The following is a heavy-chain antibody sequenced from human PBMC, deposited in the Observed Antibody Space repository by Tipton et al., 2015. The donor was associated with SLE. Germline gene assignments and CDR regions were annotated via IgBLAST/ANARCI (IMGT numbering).Heavy chain of an antibody. Sequence: QLVQSGGGVVQPGRSLRLSCAASGFTFSSYAMHWVRQAPGKGLEWVAVISYDGSNKYYADSVKGRFTISRDNSKSTLYLQMNSLRAEDTAVYYCASAAAGTDAFDIWSQGTMVTVSS. D-gene: IGHD6-13*01. CDR2: ISYDGSNK. CDR1: GFTFSSYA. J-gene: IGHJ3*02. CDR3: ASAAAGTDAFDI. V-gene: IGHV3-30*04.